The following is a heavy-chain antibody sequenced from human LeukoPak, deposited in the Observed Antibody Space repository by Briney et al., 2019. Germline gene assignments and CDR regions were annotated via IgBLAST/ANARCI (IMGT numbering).Heavy chain of an antibody. CDR3: ASQYYYVSGSYYGRA. D-gene: IGHD3-10*01. CDR2: IIPIFGTT. V-gene: IGHV1-69*06. CDR1: GGTFTSYA. Sequence: SVKVSCKASGGTFTSYAISWVRQAPGQGLEWMGGIIPIFGTTNYAQKFQGRVTITADKSTTTAYMELSSLRSEDTAVYYCASQYYYVSGSYYGRARGQGTLVTVSS. J-gene: IGHJ4*02.